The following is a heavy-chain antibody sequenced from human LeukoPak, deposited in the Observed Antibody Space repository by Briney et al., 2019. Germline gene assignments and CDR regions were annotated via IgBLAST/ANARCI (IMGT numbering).Heavy chain of an antibody. CDR1: GYTFTSYD. V-gene: IGHV1-8*01. CDR2: MNPNSGNT. CDR3: ARMYYYDSSGYQADY. D-gene: IGHD3-22*01. J-gene: IGHJ4*02. Sequence: ASVKVSCKASGYTFTSYDINWVRQATRQRLEWMGWMNPNSGNTGYAQKFQGRVTMTRNTSISTAYMELSSLRSEDTAVYYCARMYYYDSSGYQADYWGQGTLVTVSS.